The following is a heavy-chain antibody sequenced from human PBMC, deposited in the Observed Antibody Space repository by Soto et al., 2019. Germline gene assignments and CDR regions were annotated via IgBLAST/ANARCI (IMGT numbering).Heavy chain of an antibody. V-gene: IGHV4-31*02. D-gene: IGHD2-15*01. J-gene: IGHJ4*01. CDR2: IYYTGRT. CDR1: GGSLKSGGYY. Sequence: SDTLSLTCTVSGGSLKSGGYYWSWIRQRPGRGLEWIGYIYYTGRTYYNPSLESRVTFSVDTSKNQFSLKLSSVTAADTAVYYCARAAPRYCSGGSCYSGSDYWGHGTLVAVS. CDR3: ARAAPRYCSGGSCYSGSDY.